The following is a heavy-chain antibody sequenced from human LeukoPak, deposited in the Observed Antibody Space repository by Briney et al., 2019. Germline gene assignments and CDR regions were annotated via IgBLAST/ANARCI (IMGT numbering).Heavy chain of an antibody. D-gene: IGHD3-3*01. CDR2: IYPGDSDT. CDR3: ARHRKAIDVWSDYYRSYYYMDV. CDR1: GYSFPIYW. J-gene: IGHJ6*03. V-gene: IGHV5-51*01. Sequence: GESLKISCKASGYSFPIYWIGWVRQMPGKGLEWMGIIYPGDSDTTYNPSFEGQVTISADKSISTAYLQWSSLKASDTAMYYCARHRKAIDVWSDYYRSYYYMDVWGNGTTVTVSS.